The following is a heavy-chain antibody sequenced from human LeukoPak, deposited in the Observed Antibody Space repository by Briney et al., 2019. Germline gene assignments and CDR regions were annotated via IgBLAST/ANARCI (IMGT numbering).Heavy chain of an antibody. CDR3: ASLGSGSSPIIDFDY. CDR2: IDPSGGGT. D-gene: IGHD3-10*01. CDR1: GYTFTCYY. V-gene: IGHV1-46*01. Sequence: ASVKVSCKASGYTFTCYYMHWVRQASGQGLEWMGIIDPSGGGTSYAQKFQGRVIMTRDTSTSTVYMELSSPRSEDTAVYYCASLGSGSSPIIDFDYWGQGTLVTVSS. J-gene: IGHJ4*02.